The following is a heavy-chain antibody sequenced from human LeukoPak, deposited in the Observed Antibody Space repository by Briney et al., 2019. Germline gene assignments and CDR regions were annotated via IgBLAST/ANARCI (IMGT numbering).Heavy chain of an antibody. V-gene: IGHV3-48*03. CDR1: GFTFSSYE. D-gene: IGHD6-13*01. CDR3: ARDQASEAGIDY. CDR2: ISSSGSTK. J-gene: IGHJ4*02. Sequence: GGSLRLSCEASGFTFSSYEMNWVRQAPGKGLEWVSYISSSGSTKYYADSVKGRFTISRDNAKNSLYLQMNSLRDEDTAVYYCARDQASEAGIDYWGQGTLVTVSS.